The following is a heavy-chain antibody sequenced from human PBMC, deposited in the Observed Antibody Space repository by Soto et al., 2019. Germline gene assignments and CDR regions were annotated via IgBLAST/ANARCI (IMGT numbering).Heavy chain of an antibody. D-gene: IGHD5-12*01. Sequence: EVQLVESGGGLVQPGRSLRLSCAASGFTFDDYAMHWVRQAPGKGLEWVSGISWNSGSIGYADSVKGRFTISRENAKNSLYLQMNSLRAEDTALYYCAKDKSGYDSSFDYWGQGTLVTVSS. J-gene: IGHJ4*02. V-gene: IGHV3-9*01. CDR3: AKDKSGYDSSFDY. CDR2: ISWNSGSI. CDR1: GFTFDDYA.